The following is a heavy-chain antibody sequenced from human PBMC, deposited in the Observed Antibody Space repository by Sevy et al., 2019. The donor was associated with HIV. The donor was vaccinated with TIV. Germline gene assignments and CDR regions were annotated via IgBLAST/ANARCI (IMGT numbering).Heavy chain of an antibody. D-gene: IGHD2-2*01. CDR3: ARYPIVVVPAAEYYFDY. J-gene: IGHJ4*02. V-gene: IGHV5-51*01. CDR1: GYTFSNYW. CDR2: IYPGDSVT. Sequence: GESLKISCKGSGYTFSNYWIGWVRQMPGKGLEWMGVIYPGDSVTRNSPSFQGQVSMSADKSTSTAYLQWSSLKTSDTALYYCARYPIVVVPAAEYYFDYWGQGTLVTVSS.